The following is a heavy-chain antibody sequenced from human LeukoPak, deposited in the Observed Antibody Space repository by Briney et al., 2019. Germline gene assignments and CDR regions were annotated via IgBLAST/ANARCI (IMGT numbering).Heavy chain of an antibody. D-gene: IGHD3-22*01. Sequence: GGSLRLSCAASGFTFSSYAMHWVRQAPGKGLEWVAVISYDGSNKYYADSVKGRFTISRDNSKNTLYLQMNSLRAEDTAVYYCARGLRRRITMIVVGLYGMDVWGQGTTVTVSS. CDR1: GFTFSSYA. J-gene: IGHJ6*02. CDR2: ISYDGSNK. V-gene: IGHV3-30-3*01. CDR3: ARGLRRRITMIVVGLYGMDV.